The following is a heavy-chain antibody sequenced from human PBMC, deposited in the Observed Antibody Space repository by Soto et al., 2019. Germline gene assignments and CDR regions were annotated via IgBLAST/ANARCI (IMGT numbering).Heavy chain of an antibody. Sequence: QVQLVQSGAEVKKPGASVKVSCKASGYTFTSYGVSWVRQAPGQGLEWMGWISGYNGNTNYAQKLQGRVTMTTDTSTSTAYMALRSLRSDDTAVYYCARAGKYYYGSGSPYYYGMDVWGQGITGTVSS. CDR1: GYTFTSYG. D-gene: IGHD3-10*01. V-gene: IGHV1-18*04. J-gene: IGHJ6*02. CDR3: ARAGKYYYGSGSPYYYGMDV. CDR2: ISGYNGNT.